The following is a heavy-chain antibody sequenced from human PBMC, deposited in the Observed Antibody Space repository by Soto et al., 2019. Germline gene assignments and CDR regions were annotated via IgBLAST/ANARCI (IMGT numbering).Heavy chain of an antibody. Sequence: SETLSLTCSVSGGSITGGSISRTTYYWGWMRQPPGKGLEWIASFFIGGNTYYNPSLKSRVTTSVDTSKNQFSLKLSSVTAADAFVYYCARHNGPLYVGYYYDMDVWGQGTTVTVSS. CDR3: ARHNGPLYVGYYYDMDV. CDR2: FFIGGNT. CDR1: GGSISRTTYY. J-gene: IGHJ6*02. V-gene: IGHV4-39*01. D-gene: IGHD3-16*01.